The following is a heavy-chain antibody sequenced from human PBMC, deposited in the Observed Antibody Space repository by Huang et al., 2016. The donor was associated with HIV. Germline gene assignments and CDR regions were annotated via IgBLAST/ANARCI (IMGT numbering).Heavy chain of an antibody. J-gene: IGHJ6*03. V-gene: IGHV3-53*02. CDR1: GFTASANY. D-gene: IGHD3-16*01. CDR2: YYSDGNT. CDR3: AKIGGSDYYYYYYMDV. Sequence: EVQLVETGGGLIQPGGSLKLSCSASGFTASANYMSWVRQAPGKWCEWVSMYYSDGNTFYADSVKGRFIISRDNSKNTMYLQMTSLRAEDTAVYYCAKIGGSDYYYYYYMDVWGKGATVTVSS.